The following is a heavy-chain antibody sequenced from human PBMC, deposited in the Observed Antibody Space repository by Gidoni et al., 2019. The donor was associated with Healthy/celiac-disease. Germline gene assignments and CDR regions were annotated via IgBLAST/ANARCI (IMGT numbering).Heavy chain of an antibody. D-gene: IGHD2-15*01. CDR1: GGTFSSYA. CDR3: ARDHCSGGSCLSWFDP. CDR2: IIPIFGTA. V-gene: IGHV1-69*01. Sequence: QVQLVQSGAEVKKPGSSVKVSCKASGGTFSSYAISWVRPAPGQGLEWMGGIIPIFGTANYAQKFQGRVTITADESTSTAYMELSSLRSEDTAVYYCARDHCSGGSCLSWFDPWGQGTLVTVSS. J-gene: IGHJ5*02.